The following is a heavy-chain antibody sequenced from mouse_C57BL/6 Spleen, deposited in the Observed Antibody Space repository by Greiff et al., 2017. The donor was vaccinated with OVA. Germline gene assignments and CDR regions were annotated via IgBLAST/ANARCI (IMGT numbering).Heavy chain of an antibody. Sequence: QVQLKESGPGLVQPSQSLSITCTVSGFSLTSYGVHWVRQSPGKGLEWLGVIWRGGSTDYNAAFMSRLSITKDNSKSQVFFKMNSLQADDTAIYYCAKGDYSNDYYAMDYWGQGTSVTVSS. V-gene: IGHV2-5*01. D-gene: IGHD2-5*01. J-gene: IGHJ4*01. CDR2: IWRGGST. CDR1: GFSLTSYG. CDR3: AKGDYSNDYYAMDY.